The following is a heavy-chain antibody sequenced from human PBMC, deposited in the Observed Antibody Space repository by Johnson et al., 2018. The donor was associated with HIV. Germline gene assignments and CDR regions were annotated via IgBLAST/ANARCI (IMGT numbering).Heavy chain of an antibody. CDR2: ITGRGTAI. J-gene: IGHJ3*02. V-gene: IGHV3-48*04. Sequence: VQLVESGGGLLQPGGSLRLSCAASGYSFDRHAMNWVRQGPGKGLAWLAFITGRGTAIYADSVKGRFTISRDNAKSSVILQVNSLTAEDTATYYCAKEWSAFDIWGQGTMVTVAA. D-gene: IGHD1-26*01. CDR3: AKEWSAFDI. CDR1: GYSFDRHA.